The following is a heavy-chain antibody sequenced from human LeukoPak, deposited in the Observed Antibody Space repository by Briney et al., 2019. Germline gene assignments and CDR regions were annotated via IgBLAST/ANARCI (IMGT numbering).Heavy chain of an antibody. V-gene: IGHV1-69-2*01. CDR3: ATAGFFRVEWSPAFDY. Sequence: GASVKVSCKASGYTFTDYYMHWVQQAPGKGLEWMGRVDPEDGETIYAEKFQGRVTITADTSTDTAYMELSSLRSEDTAVYYCATAGFFRVEWSPAFDYWGQGTLVTVSS. CDR1: GYTFTDYY. D-gene: IGHD3-3*01. J-gene: IGHJ4*02. CDR2: VDPEDGET.